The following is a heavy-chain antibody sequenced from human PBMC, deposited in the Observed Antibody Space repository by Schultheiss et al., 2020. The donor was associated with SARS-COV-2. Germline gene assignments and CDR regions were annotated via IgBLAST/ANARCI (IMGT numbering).Heavy chain of an antibody. Sequence: ASVKVSCKASGYRFTSYGISWVRQAPGQGLEWMGWISAYNGNTNYAQKLQGRVTMTTDTSTSTAYMELRSLRSDDTAVYYCARRGGYGSGSYNYYYYGMDVWGQGTTVTVSS. CDR3: ARRGGYGSGSYNYYYYGMDV. J-gene: IGHJ6*02. V-gene: IGHV1-18*01. CDR2: ISAYNGNT. CDR1: GYRFTSYG. D-gene: IGHD3-10*01.